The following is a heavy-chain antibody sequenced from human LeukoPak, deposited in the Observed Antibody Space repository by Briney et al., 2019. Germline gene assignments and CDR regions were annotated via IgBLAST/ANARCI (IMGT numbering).Heavy chain of an antibody. CDR3: ARAPYSSSLFGWFDP. V-gene: IGHV4-30-4*01. CDR1: CGSISSGDYY. CDR2: IYYSGST. J-gene: IGHJ5*02. Sequence: SQTLSLTCTVSCGSISSGDYYWSWIRQPPGKGLEWIGYIYYSGSTYYNPSLKSRVTISVDTSKNQFSLKLSSVTAADTAVYYCARAPYSSSLFGWFDPWGQGTLVTVSS. D-gene: IGHD6-6*01.